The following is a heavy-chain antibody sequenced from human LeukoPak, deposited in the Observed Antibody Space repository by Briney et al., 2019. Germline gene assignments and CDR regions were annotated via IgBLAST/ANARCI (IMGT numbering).Heavy chain of an antibody. Sequence: PGGSLRLSCAASGFTFSSYAMSWVRQAPGKGLEWVSAISGSGGSTYYADSVKGRFTLSSDISRNTVYFQLNNLRVEDTAIYYCARASGVSSIDAVRWGQGTLVTVSS. CDR1: GFTFSSYA. CDR3: ARASGVSSIDAVR. D-gene: IGHD6-6*01. CDR2: ISGSGGST. V-gene: IGHV3-23*01. J-gene: IGHJ4*02.